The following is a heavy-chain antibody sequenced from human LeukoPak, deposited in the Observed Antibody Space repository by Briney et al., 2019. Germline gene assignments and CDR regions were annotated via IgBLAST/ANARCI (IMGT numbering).Heavy chain of an antibody. CDR1: GGPVTSYY. Sequence: SETLSLTCTVSGGPVTSYYWNWIRQPPGEGLEWIGYISYSGSTNYDPSLKSRVTISVDTSKNQFSLKLSSVTAADTAVYYCARSPYGGNPLDYWGQGTLVTVSS. CDR2: ISYSGST. D-gene: IGHD4-23*01. J-gene: IGHJ4*02. CDR3: ARSPYGGNPLDY. V-gene: IGHV4-59*02.